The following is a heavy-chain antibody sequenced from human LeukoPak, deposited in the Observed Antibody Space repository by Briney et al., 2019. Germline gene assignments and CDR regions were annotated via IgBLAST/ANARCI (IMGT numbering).Heavy chain of an antibody. J-gene: IGHJ6*03. CDR1: GYTLTNYA. CDR3: AREDSSGPGRNYMDV. Sequence: ASVKVSCKASGYTLTNYAMNWVRQAPGQGLEWMGWINTNTGNPTYAQGFTGRFVFSLDTSVSTAYLQISSLKAEDTAVYYCAREDSSGPGRNYMDVWGKGTTVTVSS. D-gene: IGHD6-19*01. V-gene: IGHV7-4-1*02. CDR2: INTNTGNP.